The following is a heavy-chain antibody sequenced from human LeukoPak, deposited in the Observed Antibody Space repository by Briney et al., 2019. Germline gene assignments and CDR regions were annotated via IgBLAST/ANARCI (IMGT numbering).Heavy chain of an antibody. V-gene: IGHV3-30*18. D-gene: IGHD2-2*01. J-gene: IGHJ4*02. Sequence: GGSLRLSCAASGFTFSSYGMHWVRQAPGKGLEWVAVISYDGSNKYYADSVKGRFTISRDNSKNTLYLQMNSLRAEDTAVYYCANVLGYCSRTSCPPGYWGQGTLVTVSS. CDR2: ISYDGSNK. CDR3: ANVLGYCSRTSCPPGY. CDR1: GFTFSSYG.